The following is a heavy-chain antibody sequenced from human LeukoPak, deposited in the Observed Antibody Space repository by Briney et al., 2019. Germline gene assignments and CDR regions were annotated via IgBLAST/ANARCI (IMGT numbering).Heavy chain of an antibody. CDR3: ARDYSDSSGYYWPFDS. D-gene: IGHD3-22*01. J-gene: IGHJ4*02. CDR1: GGSVSSDSFF. Sequence: PSETLSLTCTVSGGSVSSDSFFWSWIQQPPGKGLEWIGYIYYTGSTNYNPSLKSRVTISVDTSKNQFSLKLTSVTAADTAVYYCARDYSDSSGYYWPFDSWGQGTLVTVSS. V-gene: IGHV4-61*01. CDR2: IYYTGST.